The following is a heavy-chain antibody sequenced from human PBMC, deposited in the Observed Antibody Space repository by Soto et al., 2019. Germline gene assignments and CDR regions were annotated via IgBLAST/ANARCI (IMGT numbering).Heavy chain of an antibody. CDR2: IYYSGST. J-gene: IGHJ4*02. D-gene: IGHD6-13*01. CDR1: GGSVNSGNYY. CDR3: ARGGSSWPNYFDY. V-gene: IGHV4-61*01. Sequence: SETLSLTCTVSGGSVNSGNYYWSWIRQPPGKGLEWIGYIYYSGSTYYNPSLKSRVTISIDTSKNQFSLKVSSVTAADTAVYYCARGGSSWPNYFDYWGQGTLITVSS.